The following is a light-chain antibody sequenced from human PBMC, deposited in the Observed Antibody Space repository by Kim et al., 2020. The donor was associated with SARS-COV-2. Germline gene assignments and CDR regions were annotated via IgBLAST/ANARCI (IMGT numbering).Light chain of an antibody. J-gene: IGLJ2*01. CDR3: SSYAGSPRVV. CDR2: EVS. Sequence: GQSCTISCTGTSGDVGYYNYVSWYQHPPGKAPKLMIYEVSKRPSGVPDRFSGSKSGNTASLTVSGLQAEDEADYYCSSYAGSPRVVFGGGTQLTVL. CDR1: SGDVGYYNY. V-gene: IGLV2-8*01.